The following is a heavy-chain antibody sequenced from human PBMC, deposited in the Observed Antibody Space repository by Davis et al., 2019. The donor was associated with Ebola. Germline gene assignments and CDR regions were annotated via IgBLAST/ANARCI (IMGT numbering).Heavy chain of an antibody. CDR3: ARGNEAWNYERDYYMDV. D-gene: IGHD1-7*01. CDR2: INHSGST. V-gene: IGHV4-34*01. Sequence: SETLSLTCAVYGGSFSGYYWSWIRQPPGKGLEWIGEINHSGSTNYNPSLKSRVTISVDTSKNQFSLQLNSVTPEDTAVYYCARGNEAWNYERDYYMDVWGKGTTVTVSS. J-gene: IGHJ6*03. CDR1: GGSFSGYY.